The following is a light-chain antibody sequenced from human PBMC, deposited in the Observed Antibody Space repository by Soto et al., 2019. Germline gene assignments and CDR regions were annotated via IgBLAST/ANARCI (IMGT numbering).Light chain of an antibody. V-gene: IGKV1D-16*01. CDR3: QQYNSYPIT. CDR1: QNISSW. CDR2: AAS. J-gene: IGKJ5*01. Sequence: DIQMTQSPSSLSASLGDRVTITCRASQNISSWLAWYQQRPEKAPKSLIYAASNLQSGVPSRFSGSGSGTDFTLTISSLQPEDFATYYCQQYNSYPITFSQGTRLEIK.